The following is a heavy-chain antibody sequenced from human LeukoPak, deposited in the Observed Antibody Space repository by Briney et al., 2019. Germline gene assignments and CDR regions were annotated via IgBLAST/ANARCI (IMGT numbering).Heavy chain of an antibody. CDR1: GFTFSGYS. J-gene: IGHJ2*01. D-gene: IGHD6-19*01. Sequence: GGSLRLSCAASGFTFSGYSLNWVRQAPGKGLEWVSYISGSGTTIYYADSVKGRFTISRDKAKNSIYLQMNSLTDEDTAVYYCARDAGYSSGWSHWYLDPWGRGTLVTVSS. V-gene: IGHV3-48*02. CDR3: ARDAGYSSGWSHWYLDP. CDR2: ISGSGTTI.